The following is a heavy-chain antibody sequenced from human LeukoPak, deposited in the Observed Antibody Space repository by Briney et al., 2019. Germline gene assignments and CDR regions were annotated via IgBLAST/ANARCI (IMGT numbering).Heavy chain of an antibody. Sequence: RAGGSLRLFWAVYGLTLSRSCIRWVRQLRGGGRECVSFIRGSSDSIHYADCVKGRFTLYRDNSKDTLYLQIDSVRAKHPAVYFCAKDFVAYNGLYYAFDGWGKGTMVTVSS. J-gene: IGHJ3*01. D-gene: IGHD3-16*01. CDR2: IRGSSDSI. CDR1: GLTLSRSC. CDR3: AKDFVAYNGLYYAFDG. V-gene: IGHV3-23*01.